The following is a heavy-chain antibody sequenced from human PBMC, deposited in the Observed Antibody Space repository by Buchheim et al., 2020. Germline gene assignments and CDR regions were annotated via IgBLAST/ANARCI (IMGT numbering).Heavy chain of an antibody. J-gene: IGHJ6*02. D-gene: IGHD3-22*01. CDR3: ARDLTVIDGEYYYYGMDV. CDR1: GVNFNTYS. Sequence: EVQLVESGGGLVQPGGSLRLSCAVSGVNFNTYSMNWVRQAPGKGLEWISFINSNGGTKYYTDSVKGRFTISRDNDNNSLYLQMNSLRAEDTAVYYCARDLTVIDGEYYYYGMDVWGQGTT. V-gene: IGHV3-48*01. CDR2: INSNGGTK.